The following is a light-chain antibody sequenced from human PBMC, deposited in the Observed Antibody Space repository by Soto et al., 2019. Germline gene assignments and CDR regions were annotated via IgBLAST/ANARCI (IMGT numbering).Light chain of an antibody. CDR3: QQYGSSAPIT. V-gene: IGKV3-20*01. CDR2: DAS. Sequence: EIVLTQSPGPLSLSPGERATLSCRASQSVSNNYLAWYQQKPGQAPSLLIYDASSRATGIPDRFSGSGSGTDFTLTISRLEPEDFAMYYCQQYGSSAPITFGQGTRLEIE. J-gene: IGKJ5*01. CDR1: QSVSNNY.